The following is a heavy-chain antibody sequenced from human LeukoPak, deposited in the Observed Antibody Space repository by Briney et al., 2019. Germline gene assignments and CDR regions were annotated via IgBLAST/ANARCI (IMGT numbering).Heavy chain of an antibody. CDR3: ARDPSGNGGGGEYYFDY. CDR1: GGSISSNYR. Sequence: SGTLSLTCAVSGGSISSNYRWTWVRQPPGKGLEWIGEIYHSGSTNYNPSLKSRVTLSVDKSKNQFSLKLSSVTAADTALYYCARDPSGNGGGGEYYFDYRGQGTLVTVSS. CDR2: IYHSGST. V-gene: IGHV4-4*02. J-gene: IGHJ4*02. D-gene: IGHD1-26*01.